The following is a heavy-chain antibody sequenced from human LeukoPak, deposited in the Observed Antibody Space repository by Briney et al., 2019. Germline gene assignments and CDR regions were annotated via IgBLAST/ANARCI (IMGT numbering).Heavy chain of an antibody. Sequence: GGSLRLSCAASGFTFSSYAMSWVRQAPGRGLEWVSAICKSGGSTYYADSVRGRFTISRDNAKNSLHLQMNNLRAEDTAVYYCAKVMIMFGGVIVSFDYWGQGTLVTVSS. D-gene: IGHD3-16*02. V-gene: IGHV3-23*01. CDR1: GFTFSSYA. CDR3: AKVMIMFGGVIVSFDY. J-gene: IGHJ4*02. CDR2: ICKSGGST.